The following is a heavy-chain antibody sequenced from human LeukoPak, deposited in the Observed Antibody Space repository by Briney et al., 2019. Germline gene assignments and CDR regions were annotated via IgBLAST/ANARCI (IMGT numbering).Heavy chain of an antibody. Sequence: KSGGSLRLSCAASGFTFSSYSMNWVRQAPGKGLEWVSSISSSSSYIYYADSVKGRFTISRDNAKNSLYLQMNSLRAEDTAVYYCARDGYYLDAFDIWGQGTMVTVSS. CDR2: ISSSSSYI. D-gene: IGHD3-22*01. CDR3: ARDGYYLDAFDI. J-gene: IGHJ3*02. V-gene: IGHV3-21*01. CDR1: GFTFSSYS.